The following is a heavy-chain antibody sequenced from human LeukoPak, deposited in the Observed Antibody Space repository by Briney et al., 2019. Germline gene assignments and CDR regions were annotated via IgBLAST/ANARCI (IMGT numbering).Heavy chain of an antibody. CDR1: GFTFSSYG. CDR2: IRYDEGNK. CDR3: AKGSGSYSYCFDP. J-gene: IGHJ5*02. Sequence: GGSLRLSCAASGFTFSSYGMHWVRQAPGKGLEWVAFIRYDEGNKYYADSVKGRFTISRDNSKNTLYLQMNSLSAEDTAVYYCAKGSGSYSYCFDPWGQGTLVTVSS. D-gene: IGHD3-10*01. V-gene: IGHV3-30*02.